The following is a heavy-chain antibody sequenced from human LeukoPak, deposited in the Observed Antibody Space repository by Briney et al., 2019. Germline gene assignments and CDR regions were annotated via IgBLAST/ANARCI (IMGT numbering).Heavy chain of an antibody. J-gene: IGHJ4*02. CDR3: AKIKYDYVWGSYRYTEPPLFFDY. CDR2: INHSGST. V-gene: IGHV4-34*01. Sequence: PSEALSLTCAVYGGSFSGYYWSWIRQPPGKGLEWIGEINHSGSTNYNPSLKSRVTISVDTSKNQFSLKLSSVTAADTAVYYCAKIKYDYVWGSYRYTEPPLFFDYWGQGTLVTVSS. CDR1: GGSFSGYY. D-gene: IGHD3-16*02.